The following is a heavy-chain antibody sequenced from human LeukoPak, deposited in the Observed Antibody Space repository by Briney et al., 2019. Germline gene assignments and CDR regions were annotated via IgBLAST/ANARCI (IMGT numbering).Heavy chain of an antibody. CDR2: IYSGGST. Sequence: QPGGSLRLSCAASEFSIGSNYMTWVRQAPGKGLEWVSVIYSGGSTYYADSVKGRFTISRDNSKNSLYLQMNSLRAEDTAVYYCTRDHHRRHYDSQARNTFDIWGQGTMVTVSS. D-gene: IGHD3-22*01. V-gene: IGHV3-66*01. CDR3: TRDHHRRHYDSQARNTFDI. CDR1: EFSIGSNY. J-gene: IGHJ3*02.